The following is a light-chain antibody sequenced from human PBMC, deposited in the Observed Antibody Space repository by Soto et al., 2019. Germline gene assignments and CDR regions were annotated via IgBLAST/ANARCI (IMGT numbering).Light chain of an antibody. CDR2: SAS. J-gene: IGKJ1*01. V-gene: IGKV3-15*01. CDR1: QSISDT. CDR3: QQYDNWPWT. Sequence: EIVMTPSPATLSVSPGGRATLSCRASQSISDTLAWYQQTPGQAPRLLIYSASRRATGFPARFSGSGSGTDFTLTISSLQSEDFAVYYCQQYDNWPWTFGQGTKVDIK.